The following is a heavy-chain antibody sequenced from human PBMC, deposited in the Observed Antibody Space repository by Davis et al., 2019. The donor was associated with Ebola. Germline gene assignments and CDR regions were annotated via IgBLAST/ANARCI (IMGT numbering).Heavy chain of an antibody. Sequence: ASVKVSCKVTGHTLMELPIHWVRQAPGKGLEWMGGSDPEDGETVYPQKFQGRVTMTEDTSTDTAYLELSHLRSDDTAVYYCIVARGTYLSEYFQFWGQGTLLTVSS. CDR1: GHTLMELP. J-gene: IGHJ1*01. D-gene: IGHD1-26*01. CDR2: SDPEDGET. CDR3: IVARGTYLSEYFQF. V-gene: IGHV1-24*01.